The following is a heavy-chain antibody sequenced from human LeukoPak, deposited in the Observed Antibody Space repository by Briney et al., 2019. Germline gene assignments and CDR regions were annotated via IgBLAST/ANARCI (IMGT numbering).Heavy chain of an antibody. V-gene: IGHV5-51*01. CDR2: IYPGDSDT. CDR1: GYSFTSYW. D-gene: IGHD3-10*01. Sequence: GESLKISCKGSGYSFTSYWIGWVRQMPGKGLEWMGIIYPGDSDTRYSPSFQGQVTISADKSISTAYLQWSSLKASDTAMYYCARYRRSGRTTMVRGVIPDWFDPWGQGTLVTVSS. CDR3: ARYRRSGRTTMVRGVIPDWFDP. J-gene: IGHJ5*02.